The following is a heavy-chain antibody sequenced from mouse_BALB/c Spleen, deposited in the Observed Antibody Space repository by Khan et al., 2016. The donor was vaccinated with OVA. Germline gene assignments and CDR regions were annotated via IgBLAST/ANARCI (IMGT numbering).Heavy chain of an antibody. Sequence: EVKLEESGGGLVQPGGSMKLSCVASGFTFSNYWMNWVRQSPEKGLEWVAEISLKSDDYVTHYAESVKGRFTISSDDSKSSVYQQMNNVRAEETCIYYCWILLWGQGTTLTVSS. CDR2: ISLKSDDYVT. V-gene: IGHV6-6*02. CDR3: WILL. J-gene: IGHJ2*01. CDR1: GFTFSNYW.